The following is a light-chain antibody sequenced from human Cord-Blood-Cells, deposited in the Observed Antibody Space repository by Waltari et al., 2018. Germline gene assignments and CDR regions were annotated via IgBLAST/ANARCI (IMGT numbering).Light chain of an antibody. CDR2: AAS. CDR1: QSISSY. V-gene: IGKV1-39*01. CDR3: QQSYSTPPFT. Sequence: DIQMIQSPSSLSASVGDRVTITCRASQSISSYLNWYQQKPGKAPKLLIYAASSLQSGVPSRFSGSGSGTDFTLTISSLQPENFATDYCQQSYSTPPFTFGPGTKVDIK. J-gene: IGKJ3*01.